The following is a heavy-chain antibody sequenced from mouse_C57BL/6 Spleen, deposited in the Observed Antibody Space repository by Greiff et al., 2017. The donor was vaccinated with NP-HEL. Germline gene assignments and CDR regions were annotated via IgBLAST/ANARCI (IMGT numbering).Heavy chain of an antibody. V-gene: IGHV1-42*01. Sequence: VHVKQSGPELVKPGASVKISCKASGYSFPGYYMNWVKQSPEKSLEWIGEINPSTGGTTYNQKFKAKATLTVDKSSSTAYMQLKSLTSEDSAVYYCARSDGNLFAYWGQGTLVTVSA. CDR1: GYSFPGYY. J-gene: IGHJ3*01. CDR2: INPSTGGT. D-gene: IGHD2-1*01. CDR3: ARSDGNLFAY.